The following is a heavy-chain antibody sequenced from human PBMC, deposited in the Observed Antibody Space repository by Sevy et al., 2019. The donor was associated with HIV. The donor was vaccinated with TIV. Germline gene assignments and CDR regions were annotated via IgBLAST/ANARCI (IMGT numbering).Heavy chain of an antibody. J-gene: IGHJ6*02. CDR2: ISYDGDYK. CDR1: GFTFSAHG. Sequence: GGSLRPSCVGSGFTFSAHGMHWVRRAPGKGLEWVAVISYDGDYKYYADSVKGRFPIYRDRSKNTLYLQMNRLRTEDTAMYYCAQDQSASVYAGEYYYGMDVWGQGTTVTVSS. V-gene: IGHV3-30*18. D-gene: IGHD5-12*01. CDR3: AQDQSASVYAGEYYYGMDV.